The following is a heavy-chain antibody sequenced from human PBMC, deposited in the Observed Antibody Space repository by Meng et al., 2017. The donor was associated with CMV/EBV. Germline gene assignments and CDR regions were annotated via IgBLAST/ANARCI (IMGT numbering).Heavy chain of an antibody. CDR2: ISSSSSYI. CDR3: ARDLLAADAFDI. D-gene: IGHD2-8*02. V-gene: IGHV3-21*01. Sequence: CAASGLTFSSYSRNWVSQAQGKGLEWVSSISSSSSYIYYADSVKGRFTISRDNAKNSLYLQMNSLRAEDTAVYYCARDLLAADAFDIWGQGTMVTVSS. CDR1: GLTFSSYS. J-gene: IGHJ3*02.